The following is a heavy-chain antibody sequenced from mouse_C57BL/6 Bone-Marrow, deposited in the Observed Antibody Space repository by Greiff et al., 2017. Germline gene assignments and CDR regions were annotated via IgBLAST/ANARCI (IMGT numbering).Heavy chain of an antibody. CDR3: ARDSSGYPAWFAY. J-gene: IGHJ3*01. CDR2: INPNNGGT. CDR1: GYTFTDYN. D-gene: IGHD3-2*02. Sequence: VQLQQSGPELVKPGASVKMSCKASGYTFTDYNMHWVKQSHGKSLEWIGYINPNNGGTSYNQKFKGKATLTVNKSSSPAYMELRSLTSEDSAVYYCARDSSGYPAWFAYWGQGTLVTVSA. V-gene: IGHV1-22*01.